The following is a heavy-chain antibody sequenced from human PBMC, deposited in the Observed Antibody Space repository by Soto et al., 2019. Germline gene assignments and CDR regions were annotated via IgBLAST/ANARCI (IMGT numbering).Heavy chain of an antibody. CDR1: GGTFSSYA. V-gene: IGHV1-69*01. Sequence: QVQLVQSGAEVKKPGSSVKVSCKASGGTFSSYAISWVRQAPGQGLEWMGGIIPIFGTANYAQKFQGRVTITADESTSTDDMELSSLRSEDTAVYYCARDWVIGAQGAYYYYGMDVWGQGTTVTVSS. D-gene: IGHD2-21*01. CDR2: IIPIFGTA. CDR3: ARDWVIGAQGAYYYYGMDV. J-gene: IGHJ6*02.